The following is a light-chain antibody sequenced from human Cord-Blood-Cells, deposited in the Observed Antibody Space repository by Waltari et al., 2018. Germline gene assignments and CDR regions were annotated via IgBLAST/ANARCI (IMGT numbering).Light chain of an antibody. J-gene: IGKJ1*01. CDR1: QSVLYSSNNKTY. V-gene: IGKV4-1*01. CDR2: WAS. CDR3: QQYYSTPWT. Sequence: DIVMTQSPDSLAVSVGERATINCKSSQSVLYSSNNKTYLAWYQQKPGQPPTLLIYWASTRESGVPDRFSCSGSGTDFTLTIRSLQAEDVAVYYCQQYYSTPWTFGQGTKVEIK.